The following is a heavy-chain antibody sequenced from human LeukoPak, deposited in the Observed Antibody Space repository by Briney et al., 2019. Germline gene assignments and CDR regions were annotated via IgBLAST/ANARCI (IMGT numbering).Heavy chain of an antibody. CDR1: GFTFSNAW. CDR3: TTDGGQYYYGSGSLESLDY. Sequence: GGSLRLSCAASGFTFSNAWMSWVRQAPGKGLEWVGRIKSKTDGGTTDYAAPVKGRFTISRDDSKNTLYLQMNSLKTEDTAVYYCTTDGGQYYYGSGSLESLDYWGQGTLVTVSS. J-gene: IGHJ4*02. V-gene: IGHV3-15*01. D-gene: IGHD3-10*01. CDR2: IKSKTDGGTT.